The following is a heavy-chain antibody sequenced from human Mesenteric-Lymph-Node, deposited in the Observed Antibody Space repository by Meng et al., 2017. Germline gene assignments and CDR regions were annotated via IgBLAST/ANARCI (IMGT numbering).Heavy chain of an antibody. CDR3: ARDNGGHYYGSGSYGRPLDY. V-gene: IGHV4-39*07. Sequence: SETLSLTCTVSGGSISSSSYYWGWIRQPPGKGLEWIGSIYHSGNTYYNPSLKSRVTISVDTSKNQFSLKLSSVTAADTAVYYCARDNGGHYYGSGSYGRPLDYWGQGTLVTVSS. J-gene: IGHJ4*02. CDR1: GGSISSSSYY. D-gene: IGHD3-10*01. CDR2: IYHSGNT.